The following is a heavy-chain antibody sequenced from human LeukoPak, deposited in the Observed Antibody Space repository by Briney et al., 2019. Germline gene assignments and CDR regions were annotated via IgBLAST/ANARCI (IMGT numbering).Heavy chain of an antibody. CDR3: TKSDGCGLIRI. CDR1: GDSITGYY. J-gene: IGHJ3*02. CDR2: IYYTGNT. V-gene: IGHV4-39*07. D-gene: IGHD3-22*01. Sequence: SGTLSLTCTVSGDSITGYYWGWIRQPPGKGLEWIGNIYYTGNTYHNASLKSLVTISVDTSKNQFSLKVISMTAADTAVYYCTKSDGCGLIRICGRGTMVTVSS.